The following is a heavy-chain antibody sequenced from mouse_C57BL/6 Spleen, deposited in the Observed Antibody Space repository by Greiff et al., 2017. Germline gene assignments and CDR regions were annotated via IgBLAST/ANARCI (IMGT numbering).Heavy chain of an antibody. CDR2: INPNNVGT. CDR3: ARDYDGSPDY. CDR1: GYTFTDYY. D-gene: IGHD1-1*01. V-gene: IGHV1-26*01. J-gene: IGHJ2*01. Sequence: VQLQQSGPELVKPGASVKISGKASGYTFTDYYMNWVKQSHGKSLEWIGDINPNNVGTSYNQKFKGKAKLTVDKSSSTAYMELRSLTSEDSAVYYCARDYDGSPDYWGQGTTLTVSS.